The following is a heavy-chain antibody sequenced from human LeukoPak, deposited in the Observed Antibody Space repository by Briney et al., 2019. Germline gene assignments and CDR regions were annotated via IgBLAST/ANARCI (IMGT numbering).Heavy chain of an antibody. CDR1: GYTFSSYG. D-gene: IGHD3-9*01. CDR3: AKEYDILTGYYASGI. J-gene: IGHJ3*02. CDR2: IRYDGSNK. Sequence: GGSLRLSCAASGYTFSSYGMHWVREAPGKGLEWVAFIRYDGSNKYYADSVKGRFTISRDNSKNTLYLQMNSLRAEDTAMYYCAKEYDILTGYYASGIWGQGTMVTVSS. V-gene: IGHV3-30*02.